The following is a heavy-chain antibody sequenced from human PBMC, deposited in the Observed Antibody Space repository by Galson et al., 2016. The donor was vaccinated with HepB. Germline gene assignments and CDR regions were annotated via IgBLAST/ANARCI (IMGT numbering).Heavy chain of an antibody. CDR2: IWHDGTNR. D-gene: IGHD4-23*01. Sequence: SLRLSCAVSGLNFSTFGMHRVRQAPGKGLEWVAVIWHDGTNRYYSDSVKGRFTISRDNSSNTLYLQMNSLRVDDTAMYYCARVFRPETLDLWGQGTLVTVSS. CDR1: GLNFSTFG. V-gene: IGHV3-33*01. J-gene: IGHJ5*02. CDR3: ARVFRPETLDL.